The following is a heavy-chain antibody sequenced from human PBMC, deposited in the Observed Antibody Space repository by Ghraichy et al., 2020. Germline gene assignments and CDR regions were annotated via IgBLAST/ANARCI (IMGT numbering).Heavy chain of an antibody. CDR2: ISSDGNHK. CDR3: ATVGSSWSIFDF. CDR1: GFTFTTYS. D-gene: IGHD6-13*01. J-gene: IGHJ4*02. Sequence: GGSLRLSCAASGFTFTTYSMHWVRQAPGKGLEWVAIISSDGNHKYYADSVKGRFTISRDNSKNTLYLQMNSLRGDDTAVYYCATVGSSWSIFDFWGQGTLVTVSS. V-gene: IGHV3-30-3*01.